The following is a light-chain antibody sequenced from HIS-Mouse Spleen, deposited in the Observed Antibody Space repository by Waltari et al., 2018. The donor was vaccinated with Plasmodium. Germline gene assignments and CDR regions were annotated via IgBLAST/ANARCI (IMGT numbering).Light chain of an antibody. CDR2: YYSDSDK. Sequence: QPVLTQPPSSSASPGESARLTCTLPSDINVGSYNIYCYQQKQGSPPRYLLYYYSDSDKGQVSGVPSRFSGSKDASANTGILLISGLQSEDEADYYCMIWPSNASGVFGGGTKLTVL. V-gene: IGLV5-37*01. CDR1: SDINVGSYN. CDR3: MIWPSNASGV. J-gene: IGLJ3*02.